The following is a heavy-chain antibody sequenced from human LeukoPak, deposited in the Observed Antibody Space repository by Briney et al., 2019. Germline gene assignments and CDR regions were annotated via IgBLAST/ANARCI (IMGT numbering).Heavy chain of an antibody. CDR3: VQCPHFDFWGGYYFDY. V-gene: IGHV4-38-2*02. CDR2: IYHSGST. D-gene: IGHD3-3*01. Sequence: PSETLSLTCTVSGYSLSSGYYWGWIRQPPGKGLEWIGSIYHSGSTYYNPSLKSRVTISVDTSKNQFSLKLSSVTAADTAVYYCVQCPHFDFWGGYYFDYWGQGTLVTVSS. CDR1: GYSLSSGYY. J-gene: IGHJ4*02.